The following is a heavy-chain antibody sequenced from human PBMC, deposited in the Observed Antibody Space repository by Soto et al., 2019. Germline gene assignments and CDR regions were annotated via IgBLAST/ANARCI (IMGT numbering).Heavy chain of an antibody. CDR1: GGSFSVYY. J-gene: IGHJ6*02. D-gene: IGHD6-13*01. Sequence: AAETLSLTCAVYGGSFSVYYWSWVRQPPGKGLEWIGEINHSGSTNYNPSLKSRVTISVDTSKNQFSLKLSSVTAADTAVYYCASIAAAGNNGYYYGMDVWGQGTTVTVSS. V-gene: IGHV4-34*01. CDR3: ASIAAAGNNGYYYGMDV. CDR2: INHSGST.